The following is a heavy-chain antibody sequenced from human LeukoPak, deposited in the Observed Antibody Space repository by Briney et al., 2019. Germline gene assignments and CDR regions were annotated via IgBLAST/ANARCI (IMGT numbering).Heavy chain of an antibody. J-gene: IGHJ6*02. Sequence: ASVKVSCKASGCTFTGYYMHWVRQAPGQGLEWMGWINPNSGGTNYAQKFQGWVTMTRDTSISTAYMELSRLRSDDTAVYYCARDRPHYDFWSGPYYYGMDVWGQGTTVTVSS. V-gene: IGHV1-2*04. CDR3: ARDRPHYDFWSGPYYYGMDV. CDR2: INPNSGGT. D-gene: IGHD3-3*01. CDR1: GCTFTGYY.